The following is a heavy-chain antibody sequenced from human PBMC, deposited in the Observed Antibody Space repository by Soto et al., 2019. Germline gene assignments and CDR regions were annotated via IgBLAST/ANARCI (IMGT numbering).Heavy chain of an antibody. CDR3: ARGSVAVTVIPPAIDFQH. J-gene: IGHJ1*01. Sequence: RAVRISGARSGFNFSTYWMSWVRQAPGKGLEWLANIKEDGREKYYVDSLKGRFTISRDNAKNSLYLQMNSLRVEDTGIYYCARGSVAVTVIPPAIDFQHWGQATLVTVSS. V-gene: IGHV3-7*03. D-gene: IGHD2-21*02. CDR2: IKEDGREK. CDR1: GFNFSTYW.